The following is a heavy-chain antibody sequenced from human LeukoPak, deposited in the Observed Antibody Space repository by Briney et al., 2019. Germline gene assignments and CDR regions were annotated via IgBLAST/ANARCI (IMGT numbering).Heavy chain of an antibody. D-gene: IGHD2-2*01. Sequence: GGSLRLSCAASGFTFSDYYMSWVRQAPGKGLEWVSAISGSGGSTYYADSVKGRFTISRDNSKNTLYLQMNSLRAEDTAVYYCAKDKIKSVFGTSCSDYWGQGTLVTVSS. V-gene: IGHV3-23*01. CDR1: GFTFSDYY. J-gene: IGHJ4*02. CDR2: ISGSGGST. CDR3: AKDKIKSVFGTSCSDY.